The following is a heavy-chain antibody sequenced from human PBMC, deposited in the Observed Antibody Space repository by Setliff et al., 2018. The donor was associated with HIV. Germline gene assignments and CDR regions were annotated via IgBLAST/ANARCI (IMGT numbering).Heavy chain of an antibody. V-gene: IGHV4-4*02. D-gene: IGHD3-10*01. CDR1: GDSISSNFW. J-gene: IGHJ4*01. Sequence: SETLSLTCAVSGDSISSNFWWTWVRQPPGKGLEWIGEIYHSGSTNYNPSLKGRVTMSVDKPKNQFSLKLNSVTAADTGVYFCARRLRGSQFMVRAILPPFDYWGHGTLVTVSS. CDR3: ARRLRGSQFMVRAILPPFDY. CDR2: IYHSGST.